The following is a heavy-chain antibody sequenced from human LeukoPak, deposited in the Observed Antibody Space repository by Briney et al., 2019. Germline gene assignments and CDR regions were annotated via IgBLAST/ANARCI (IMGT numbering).Heavy chain of an antibody. CDR3: ARGPSRIAARPHWFDP. J-gene: IGHJ5*02. CDR1: GGSISSYY. CDR2: IYYSGST. D-gene: IGHD6-6*01. Sequence: PSETLSLTCSVWGGSISSYYWSWIRQPPGKRLECSGYIYYSGSTNYNPSLKSRVTISVDTSKNQFSLKLSSVTAADTAVYYCARGPSRIAARPHWFDPWGQGTLVTVSS. V-gene: IGHV4-59*01.